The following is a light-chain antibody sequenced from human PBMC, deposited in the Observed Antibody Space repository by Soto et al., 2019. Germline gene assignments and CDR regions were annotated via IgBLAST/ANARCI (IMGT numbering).Light chain of an antibody. Sequence: QSVLTQPAAVSGSPGQSITISCTGTSSDVGTYNLVSWYQQYPGKAPKLMIYATSKRPSGVSNRFSGSKSGDTASLTISGLQAEDEDDYYCTSFARGSTLVFGGGTKVTVL. CDR2: ATS. V-gene: IGLV2-23*01. J-gene: IGLJ3*02. CDR1: SSDVGTYNL. CDR3: TSFARGSTLV.